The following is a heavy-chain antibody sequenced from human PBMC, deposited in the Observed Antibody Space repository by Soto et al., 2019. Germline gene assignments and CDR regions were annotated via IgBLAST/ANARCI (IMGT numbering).Heavy chain of an antibody. CDR2: ITFSGNTE. CDR1: GFTFSGSY. CDR3: ARVSWREKYGMDV. V-gene: IGHV3-11*01. Sequence: GGSLRLSCAASGFTFSGSYMSWIRHAPGKGLEWISYITFSGNTEYYADSLKGRFTISRDNAKNSLYLQMNRLRAEDTAVYYCARVSWREKYGMDVWGQGTTVTVSS. J-gene: IGHJ6*02.